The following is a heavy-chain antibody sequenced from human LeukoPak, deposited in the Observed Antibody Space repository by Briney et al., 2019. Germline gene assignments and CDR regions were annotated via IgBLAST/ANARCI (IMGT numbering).Heavy chain of an antibody. CDR1: GYTFTGYY. J-gene: IGHJ6*02. CDR2: INPNSGGT. CDR3: ARGRGNNRRLEMDV. D-gene: IGHD3-10*01. V-gene: IGHV1-2*02. Sequence: ASVKVSCKASGYTFTGYYMHWVRQAPGQGLEWMGWINPNSGGTNYAQKFQGRVTMTRDTSISTAYMELSRLRSDDTAVYYCARGRGNNRRLEMDVWGQGTTVTVSS.